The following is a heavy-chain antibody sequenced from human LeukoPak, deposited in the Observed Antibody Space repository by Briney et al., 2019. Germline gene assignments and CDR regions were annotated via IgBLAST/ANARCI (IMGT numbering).Heavy chain of an antibody. CDR3: ARDPDVRYFDWLSTFDY. CDR1: GFTFEDHG. D-gene: IGHD3-9*01. V-gene: IGHV3-20*04. CDR2: INWNSGSK. J-gene: IGHJ4*02. Sequence: GGSLRLSCATSGFTFEDHGLSWVRQAPGKGLEWVSGINWNSGSKRYAASVKGRFTISRDNAKNSLYLQMNSLRAEDTAVYYCARDPDVRYFDWLSTFDYWGQGTLVTVSS.